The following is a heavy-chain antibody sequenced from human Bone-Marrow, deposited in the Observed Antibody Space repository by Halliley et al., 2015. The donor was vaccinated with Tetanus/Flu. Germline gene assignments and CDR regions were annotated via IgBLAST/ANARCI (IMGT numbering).Heavy chain of an antibody. Sequence: SLRLSCAASGFAFGNTWMSWVRQAPGKGLEWVGRVKTKTEGGTTDYGVPVKGRFIISRDDSKNMLFLQMNNLKTGDTAVYYCTTENLVGGVFWGQGTLVTVSS. J-gene: IGHJ4*02. CDR3: TTENLVGGVF. D-gene: IGHD1-26*01. CDR1: GFAFGNTW. CDR2: VKTKTEGGTT. V-gene: IGHV3-15*01.